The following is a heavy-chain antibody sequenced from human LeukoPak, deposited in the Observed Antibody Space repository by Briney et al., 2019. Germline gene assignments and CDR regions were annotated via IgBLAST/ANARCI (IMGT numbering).Heavy chain of an antibody. D-gene: IGHD1-26*01. J-gene: IGHJ5*02. Sequence: SETLSLTCAVYGGSFSGYYWSWIRQPPGKGLEWIGEINHSGSTNYNPSLKSRITISVDTSKNQFSLKLSSVTAADTAVYYCARGGGSYYTRYNWFDPWGQGTLVTVSS. V-gene: IGHV4-34*01. CDR1: GGSFSGYY. CDR2: INHSGST. CDR3: ARGGGSYYTRYNWFDP.